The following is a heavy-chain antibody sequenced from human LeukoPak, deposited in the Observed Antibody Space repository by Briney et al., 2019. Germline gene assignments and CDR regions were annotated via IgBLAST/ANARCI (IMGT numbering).Heavy chain of an antibody. CDR3: ARDAIAAAGTYGMDV. J-gene: IGHJ6*04. V-gene: IGHV3-7*03. CDR2: IKQDGSEK. D-gene: IGHD6-13*01. CDR1: GFTFSSYW. Sequence: GGSLRLSCAASGFTFSSYWMSWVRQAPGKGLEWVANIKQDGSEKYYVDSVKGRFTISRDNAKNSLYLQMNSLRAEDTAVYYCARDAIAAAGTYGMDVWGKGTTVTVPS.